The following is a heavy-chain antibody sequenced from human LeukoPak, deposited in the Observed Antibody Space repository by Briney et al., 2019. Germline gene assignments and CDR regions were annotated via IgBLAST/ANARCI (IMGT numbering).Heavy chain of an antibody. CDR1: GFTFRSYG. J-gene: IGHJ4*02. CDR2: MSGSGNMT. CDR3: AKIGGYVVY. V-gene: IGHV3-23*01. Sequence: GSLRLSCAASGFTFRSYGLSWVRQAPGKGLEWVSAMSGSGNMTYYADSVKGRFTISRDNSKNTLYLQMNSLRVEDTAVYFCAKIGGYVVYWGQGTLVTVSS.